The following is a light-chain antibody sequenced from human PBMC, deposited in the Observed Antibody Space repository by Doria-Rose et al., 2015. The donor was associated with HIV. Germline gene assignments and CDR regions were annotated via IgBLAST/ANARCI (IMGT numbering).Light chain of an antibody. CDR1: QSFSSTY. Sequence: TQSPGTLSLSPGERATLSCRASQSFSSTYLAWYQQKPGQAPSLLIYDGSTRATGIPDRFSASESGTDFTLTVSSLEPEDFALYYCHQYGTSWTFGQGTKVEI. CDR3: HQYGTSWT. V-gene: IGKV3-20*01. J-gene: IGKJ1*01. CDR2: DGS.